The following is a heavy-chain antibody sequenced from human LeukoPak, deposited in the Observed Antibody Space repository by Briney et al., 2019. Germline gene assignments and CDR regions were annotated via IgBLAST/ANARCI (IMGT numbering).Heavy chain of an antibody. J-gene: IGHJ4*02. D-gene: IGHD2-15*01. V-gene: IGHV3-21*01. CDR2: ISGGSSFT. CDR3: ARHRVLSLFDY. Sequence: GGSLRLSCAASGFSFSSFSMNWVRQAPGKGLEWVSYISGGSSFTYYVDSVKGRFTISRDNAKNSLYLQMNSLRAEDTAVYYCARHRVLSLFDYWGQGTLVTVSS. CDR1: GFSFSSFS.